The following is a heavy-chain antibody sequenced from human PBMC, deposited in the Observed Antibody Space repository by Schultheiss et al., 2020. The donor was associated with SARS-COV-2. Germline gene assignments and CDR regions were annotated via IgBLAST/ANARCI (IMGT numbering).Heavy chain of an antibody. CDR1: GGSISSGSNY. CDR2: IYHSGST. CDR3: ARPVFGEVAAAGTGAGMDV. V-gene: IGHV4-30-4*08. D-gene: IGHD6-13*01. J-gene: IGHJ6*02. Sequence: SETLSLTCTVSGGSISSGSNYWAWIRQHPGKGLEWIGVIYHSGSTYYNPSLKSRVTISVDTSKNQFSLKLSSVTAADTAVYYCARPVFGEVAAAGTGAGMDVWGQGTTVTVSS.